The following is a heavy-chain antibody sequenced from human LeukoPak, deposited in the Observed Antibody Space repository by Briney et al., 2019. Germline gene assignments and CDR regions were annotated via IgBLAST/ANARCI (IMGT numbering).Heavy chain of an antibody. Sequence: GGSLRLSCAASGFTFSSYATSWVRYAPGKGLEWVSGIRDTGSSTYYADSAKGRFTISRDNPKNTLYLQMNSLRADDTAIYYCTRESIYCSSSSCYSPYGLGVWGQGTTVTVSS. CDR2: IRDTGSST. CDR1: GFTFSSYA. CDR3: TRESIYCSSSSCYSPYGLGV. V-gene: IGHV3-23*01. D-gene: IGHD2-2*02. J-gene: IGHJ6*02.